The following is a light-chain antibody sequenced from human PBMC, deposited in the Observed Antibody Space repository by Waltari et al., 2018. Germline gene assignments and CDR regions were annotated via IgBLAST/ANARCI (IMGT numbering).Light chain of an antibody. CDR1: SSHFGAGHR. CDR2: GDT. Sequence: QSVLTQPPPVSGAPGPRVPIPSPGTSSHFGAGHRLPVYQPVPGTAPQPPILGDTNRPSGVPDRISGSRSGTSASLAIAGLQAEDEAVYYCQSFDSSLSGHHVFGTGTKVTVL. CDR3: QSFDSSLSGHHV. V-gene: IGLV1-40*01. J-gene: IGLJ1*01.